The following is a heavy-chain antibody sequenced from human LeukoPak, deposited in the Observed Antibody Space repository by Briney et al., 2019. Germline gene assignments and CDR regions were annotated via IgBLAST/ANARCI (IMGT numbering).Heavy chain of an antibody. D-gene: IGHD2-2*01. J-gene: IGHJ3*02. CDR3: ARARTSSTSLSDAFDI. CDR2: IYYSGST. CDR1: GGSISSGGYY. V-gene: IGHV4-31*03. Sequence: KSSETLSLTCTVSGGSISSGGYYWSWIRQHPGKGLEWIGYIYYSGSTYYNPSLKSRVTISVDTSKNQFSLKLSSVTAADTAVYYCARARTSSTSLSDAFDIWGQGTMVTVSS.